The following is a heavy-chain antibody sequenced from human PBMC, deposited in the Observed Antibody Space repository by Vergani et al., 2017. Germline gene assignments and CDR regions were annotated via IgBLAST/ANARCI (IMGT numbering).Heavy chain of an antibody. CDR2: IDHTGRH. Sequence: QVQLQQWGGGLLKPSETLSLTCVVNGGSFTSYHWTWIRQSPGEGLEWVGDIDHTGRHDYNPSLKSRLTMSVDKSRNQFSLTLTSVTATDTAIYFCARVNTETNGHLYYYYYMDLWGQGTAVTVS. V-gene: IGHV4-34*01. D-gene: IGHD4-11*01. CDR3: ARVNTETNGHLYYYYYMDL. J-gene: IGHJ6*03. CDR1: GGSFTSYH.